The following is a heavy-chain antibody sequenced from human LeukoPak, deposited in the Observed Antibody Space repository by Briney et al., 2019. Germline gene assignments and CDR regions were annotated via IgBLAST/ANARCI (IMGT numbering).Heavy chain of an antibody. CDR2: INPDSGVR. CDR1: GYTFIGYY. D-gene: IGHD3-22*01. V-gene: IGHV1-2*02. CDR3: ARDPSRDSSGFPFDY. J-gene: IGHJ4*01. Sequence: ASVKVSCKASGYTFIGYYMQWVRQAPGQGPEWMGWINPDSGVRNLAQKFQGRITLTTDTSISTAFMELSRLTSDDTVVYYCARDPSRDSSGFPFDYWGHGTLVTVSS.